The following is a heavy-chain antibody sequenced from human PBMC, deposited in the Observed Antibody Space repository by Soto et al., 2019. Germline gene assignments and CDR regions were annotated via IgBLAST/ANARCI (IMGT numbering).Heavy chain of an antibody. V-gene: IGHV4-59*01. Sequence: SETLSLTCTVSGGSISSYYWSWIRQPPGKGLEWIGYIYYSGSTNYNPSLKSRVTISVDTSKNQFSLKLSSVTAADTAVYYCAKMGIVATIDAFDIWGQGTMVTVSS. D-gene: IGHD5-12*01. CDR3: AKMGIVATIDAFDI. J-gene: IGHJ3*02. CDR1: GGSISSYY. CDR2: IYYSGST.